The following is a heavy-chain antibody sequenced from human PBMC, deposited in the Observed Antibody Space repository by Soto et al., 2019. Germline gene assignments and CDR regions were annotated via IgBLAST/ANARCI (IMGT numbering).Heavy chain of an antibody. CDR2: IYYSGST. Sequence: QVQLQESGPGLVKPSQTLSLTCTVSGGSISSGGYYWSWLRQHPGKGLEWIGYIYYSGSTYYNPSLKSRVTISVDTSKNQFSLKLSSVTAADTAVYYCARGSLTTVTIDAFDIWGQGTMVTVSS. J-gene: IGHJ3*02. CDR1: GGSISSGGYY. CDR3: ARGSLTTVTIDAFDI. D-gene: IGHD4-17*01. V-gene: IGHV4-31*03.